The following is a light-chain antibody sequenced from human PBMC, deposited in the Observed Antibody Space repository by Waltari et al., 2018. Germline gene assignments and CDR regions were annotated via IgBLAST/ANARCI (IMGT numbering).Light chain of an antibody. CDR2: GAS. CDR3: QQYYNWPPVT. Sequence: EIVMTQSPATLSVSPGERATLSCRASQSVSSKLTWYQQKPGQAPRLLIYGASTRATGIPARFSGSGSGTDFTLTISILQSEDFAVYYCQQYYNWPPVTFGQGTRLEIK. V-gene: IGKV3-15*01. CDR1: QSVSSK. J-gene: IGKJ5*01.